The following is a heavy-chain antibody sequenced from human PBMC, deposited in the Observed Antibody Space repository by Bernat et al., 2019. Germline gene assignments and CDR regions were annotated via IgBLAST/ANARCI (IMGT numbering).Heavy chain of an antibody. CDR1: GFTFSSYS. J-gene: IGHJ4*02. CDR2: ISSSSSYI. CDR3: ARGRVATIDFGY. V-gene: IGHV3-21*01. D-gene: IGHD5-12*01. Sequence: EVQLVESGGGLFKPGGSLRLSCAASGFTFSSYSLNWFRQAPGKGLEWVSSISSSSSYIYYEDSVKGRFTISRDNAKNSLYLQMNSLRAEETAVYYCARGRVATIDFGYWGQGTLVTVSS.